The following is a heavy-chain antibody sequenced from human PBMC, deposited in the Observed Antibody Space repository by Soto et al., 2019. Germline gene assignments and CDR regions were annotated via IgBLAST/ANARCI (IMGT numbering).Heavy chain of an antibody. CDR1: GYIFTGYY. CDR2: INPNNGGT. D-gene: IGHD6-19*01. V-gene: IGHV1-2*02. Sequence: ASVKVSCKASGYIFTGYYMHWVRQAPGQGLEWMGWINPNNGGTNYAQKFQGRVTMTRDTSISTAYLELSGLTSDDTAVYYCTRGASSGWSPSDFWDQGTLVTVSS. CDR3: TRGASSGWSPSDF. J-gene: IGHJ4*02.